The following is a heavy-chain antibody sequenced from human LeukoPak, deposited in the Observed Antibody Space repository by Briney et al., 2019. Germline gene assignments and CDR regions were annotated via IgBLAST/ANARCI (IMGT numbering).Heavy chain of an antibody. CDR1: GGTFSSYA. D-gene: IGHD4-23*01. CDR2: IIPIFGTA. V-gene: IGHV1-69*13. J-gene: IGHJ4*02. CDR3: ARGWIAETTVVTPYNY. Sequence: GASVKVSCKASGGTFSSYAISWVRRAPGQGLEWMGGIIPIFGTAHYAQKFQGRVTITADESTSTAYMQLSSLRSEDTAVYYCARGWIAETTVVTPYNYWGQGTLVTVSS.